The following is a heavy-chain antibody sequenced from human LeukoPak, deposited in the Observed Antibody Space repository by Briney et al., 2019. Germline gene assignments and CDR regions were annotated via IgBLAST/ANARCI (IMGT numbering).Heavy chain of an antibody. CDR3: TREKRYFDWFQADY. V-gene: IGHV3-49*03. J-gene: IGHJ4*02. Sequence: GRSLRLSCTASGFTFSDYAMSWFRQAPGKGLEWVGFIRNKAYGGTAEYAASVKGRFTISRDDSKTIACLQMNSLKTEDTAVYYCTREKRYFDWFQADYWGQGTLVTVSS. CDR2: IRNKAYGGTA. D-gene: IGHD3-9*01. CDR1: GFTFSDYA.